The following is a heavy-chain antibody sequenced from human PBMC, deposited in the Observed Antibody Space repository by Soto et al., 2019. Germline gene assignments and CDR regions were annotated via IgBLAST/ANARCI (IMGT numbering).Heavy chain of an antibody. J-gene: IGHJ6*02. CDR2: IWYDGSNK. CDR1: GFTFSSYG. V-gene: IGHV3-33*01. D-gene: IGHD6-6*01. CDR3: ARERLAARLNSYYGMDF. Sequence: GGSLRLSCAASGFTFSSYGMHWVRQAPGKGLEWVAVIWYDGSNKYYADSVKGRFTISRDNSKNTLYLQMNSLRAEDTAVYYCARERLAARLNSYYGMDFWGQGTTVTVS.